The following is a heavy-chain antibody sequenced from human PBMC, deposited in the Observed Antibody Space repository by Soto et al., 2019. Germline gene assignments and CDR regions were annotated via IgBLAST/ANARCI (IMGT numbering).Heavy chain of an antibody. CDR1: GGSISSGDYY. J-gene: IGHJ5*02. Sequence: QVQLQESGPGLVKPSQTLSLTCTVSGGSISSGDYYWSWIRQPPGKGREWIGYIYYSGSTYYNPSLKSRVTISVDTSKNQFSLKLSSVTAADTAVYYCASLVVTAHNWFDPWGQGTLVTVSS. CDR3: ASLVVTAHNWFDP. V-gene: IGHV4-30-4*01. CDR2: IYYSGST. D-gene: IGHD2-21*02.